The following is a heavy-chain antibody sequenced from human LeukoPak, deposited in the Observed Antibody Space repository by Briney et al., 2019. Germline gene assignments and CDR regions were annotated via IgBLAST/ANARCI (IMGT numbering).Heavy chain of an antibody. D-gene: IGHD3-10*01. CDR3: ARPSITMVRGAQNYYYYYYMDV. J-gene: IGHJ6*03. Sequence: ASVKVSCKASGYTFTGYYMHWVRQAPGQGLEWMGWINPNSGGTNYAQKFQGRVTMTRNTSISTAYMELSSLRSEDTAVYYCARPSITMVRGAQNYYYYYYMDVWGKGTTVTISS. V-gene: IGHV1-2*02. CDR1: GYTFTGYY. CDR2: INPNSGGT.